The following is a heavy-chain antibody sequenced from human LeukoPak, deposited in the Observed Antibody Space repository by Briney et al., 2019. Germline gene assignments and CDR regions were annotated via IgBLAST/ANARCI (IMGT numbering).Heavy chain of an antibody. CDR1: GFTFSSYA. J-gene: IGHJ4*02. CDR2: ISSNGGST. D-gene: IGHD6-13*01. Sequence: GGSLRLSCAASGFTFSSYAMHWVRQAPGKGLEYVSAISSNGGSTYYANSVKGRFTISRDNSKNSLYLQMNSLRTEDTALYYCAKDIFLIAAATDYWGQGTLVTVSS. V-gene: IGHV3-64*01. CDR3: AKDIFLIAAATDY.